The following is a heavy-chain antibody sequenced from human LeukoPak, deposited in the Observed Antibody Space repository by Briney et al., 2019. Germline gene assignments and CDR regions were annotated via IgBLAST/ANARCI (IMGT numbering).Heavy chain of an antibody. CDR1: GYTFTSYG. V-gene: IGHV1-18*01. J-gene: IGHJ6*03. D-gene: IGHD3-3*01. Sequence: ASVKVSCKASGYTFTSYGISWVRQAPGQGLEWMGWISAYNGNTNYAQKLQGRVTMTRNTSVSTAYMELSSLRSEDTAVYYCARARGDFWSGYPQYMDVWGKGTTVTVSS. CDR2: ISAYNGNT. CDR3: ARARGDFWSGYPQYMDV.